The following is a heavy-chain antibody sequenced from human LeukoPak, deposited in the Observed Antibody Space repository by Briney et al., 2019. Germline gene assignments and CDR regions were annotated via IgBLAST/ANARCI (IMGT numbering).Heavy chain of an antibody. J-gene: IGHJ4*02. D-gene: IGHD6-19*01. CDR3: ARANGWYLGNYFDY. CDR2: LSSSGSTI. CDR1: GFMFSSHN. Sequence: PGGSLRLSCVASGFMFSSHNMNWVRQAPGKGLEWISYLSSSGSTIYYEDSVQGRFTISRDNAKKSLYLQMDSLRAEDTAVYYCARANGWYLGNYFDYWGQGILVTVSS. V-gene: IGHV3-48*01.